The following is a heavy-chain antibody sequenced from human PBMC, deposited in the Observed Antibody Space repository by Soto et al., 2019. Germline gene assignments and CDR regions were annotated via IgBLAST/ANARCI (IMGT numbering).Heavy chain of an antibody. CDR1: GFTFSSYA. CDR3: ARDASIAAAGTLDY. V-gene: IGHV3-30-3*01. Sequence: PGGSLRLSCAASGFTFSSYAMHWVRQAPGKGLEWVAVISYDGSNKYYADSVKGRFTISRDNSKNTLYLQMNSLGAEDTAVYYCARDASIAAAGTLDYWGQGTLVT. D-gene: IGHD6-13*01. CDR2: ISYDGSNK. J-gene: IGHJ4*02.